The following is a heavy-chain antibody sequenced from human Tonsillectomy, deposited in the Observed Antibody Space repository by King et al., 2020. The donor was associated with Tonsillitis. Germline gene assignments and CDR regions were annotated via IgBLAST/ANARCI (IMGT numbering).Heavy chain of an antibody. V-gene: IGHV4-61*02. CDR3: AREPYSRSYNWFDP. J-gene: IGHJ5*02. CDR2: IYTSGST. Sequence: QLQESGPGLVKPSQTLSLSCTVSGGSISSGRYYWTWIRQPAGKGLEWIGRIYTSGSTNYNPSLKSRVTMSVDTSKNQFSLNLTSVTAADTAVYYCAREPYSRSYNWFDPWGQGTLVTVSS. D-gene: IGHD6-13*01. CDR1: GGSISSGRYY.